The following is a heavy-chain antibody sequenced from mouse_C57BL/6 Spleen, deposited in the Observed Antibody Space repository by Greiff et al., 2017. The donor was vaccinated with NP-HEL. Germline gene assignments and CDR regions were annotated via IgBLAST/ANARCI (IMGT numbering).Heavy chain of an antibody. D-gene: IGHD1-1*01. CDR2: IDPNSGGT. CDR1: GYTFTSYW. J-gene: IGHJ1*03. Sequence: QVQLQQPGAELVKPGASVKLSCKASGYTFTSYWMHWVKQRPGRGLEWSGRIDPNSGGTKYNEKFKSKATLTVDKPSSTAYMQLSSLTSEDSAVYYCASPYYYGSSPYGYFDVWGTGTTVTVSS. CDR3: ASPYYYGSSPYGYFDV. V-gene: IGHV1-72*01.